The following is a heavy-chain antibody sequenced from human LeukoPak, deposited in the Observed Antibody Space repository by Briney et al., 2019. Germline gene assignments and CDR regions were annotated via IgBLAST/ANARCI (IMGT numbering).Heavy chain of an antibody. D-gene: IGHD5-12*01. CDR1: GFTFDDYA. CDR3: ARDRGYSGYDLYYFDS. J-gene: IGHJ4*02. Sequence: PGRSLRLSCAASGFTFDDYAMHWVRQAPGKGLEWVSSINTSSSYIYYADSVKGRFTISRDNAKNSLYLQMNSLRAEDTAVYYCARDRGYSGYDLYYFDSWGQGTLVTVSS. V-gene: IGHV3-21*01. CDR2: INTSSSYI.